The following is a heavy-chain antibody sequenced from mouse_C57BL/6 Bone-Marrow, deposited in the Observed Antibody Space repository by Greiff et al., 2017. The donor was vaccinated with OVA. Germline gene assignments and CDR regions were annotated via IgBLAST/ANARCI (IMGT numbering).Heavy chain of an antibody. V-gene: IGHV1-81*01. CDR3: ARSITTVVAAGRYFDY. Sequence: VKLMESGAELARPGASVKLSCKASGYTFTSYGISWVKQRTGQGLEWIGEIYPRSGNTYYNEKFKGKATLTAEKSSSTAYIELRSLTSEDSAVYFCARSITTVVAAGRYFDYWGQGTTLTVSS. CDR1: GYTFTSYG. J-gene: IGHJ2*01. CDR2: IYPRSGNT. D-gene: IGHD1-1*01.